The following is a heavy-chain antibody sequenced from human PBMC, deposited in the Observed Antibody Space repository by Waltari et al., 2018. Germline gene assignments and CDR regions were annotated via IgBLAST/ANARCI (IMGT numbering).Heavy chain of an antibody. D-gene: IGHD3-9*01. CDR1: GVSLSDYY. J-gene: IGHJ1*01. Sequence: QVQLQQWGAGLLRPSETLSLTCAVDGVSLSDYYCTWIRLSPGKGLEWIGDNDHGGSTYYSPSLESRVTIVLYKSKNQFSPPLDSVTAADTAVYYCVTGPRDKWVGRYSGEFFHHWGPGTLVTVSS. CDR2: NDHGGST. V-gene: IGHV4-34*02. CDR3: VTGPRDKWVGRYSGEFFHH.